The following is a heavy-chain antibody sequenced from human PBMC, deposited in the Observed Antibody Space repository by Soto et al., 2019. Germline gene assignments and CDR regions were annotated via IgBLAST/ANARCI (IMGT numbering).Heavy chain of an antibody. J-gene: IGHJ4*02. V-gene: IGHV1-18*01. D-gene: IGHD1-7*01. CDR2: ISAYNGNT. Sequence: ASVKVSCKASGYTFTSYGISWVRQAPGKRLKWMGWISAYNGNTNYAQKLQGRVTMTTDPSTSTAYMELRSLRSYDTAVYYCARVGVFDNWNYPDYWGQGTLVTVSS. CDR1: GYTFTSYG. CDR3: ARVGVFDNWNYPDY.